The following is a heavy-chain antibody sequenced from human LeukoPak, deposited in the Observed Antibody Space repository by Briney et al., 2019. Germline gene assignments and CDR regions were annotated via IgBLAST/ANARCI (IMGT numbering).Heavy chain of an antibody. J-gene: IGHJ4*02. CDR2: IYSRGST. CDR3: ASDKGASGWGLGY. D-gene: IGHD6-19*01. V-gene: IGHV4-61*02. CDR1: GGSISSGHYY. Sequence: SETLSLTCTVSGGSISSGHYYLNWIRQPAGKGLEWIGRIYSRGSTNYNSSLRSRVTISVDTSKNQFSLKLTSVTAADTAVYYCASDKGASGWGLGYWGQGTLVTVSS.